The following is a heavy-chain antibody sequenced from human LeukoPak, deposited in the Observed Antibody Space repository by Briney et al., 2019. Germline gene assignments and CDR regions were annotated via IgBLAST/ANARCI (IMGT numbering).Heavy chain of an antibody. CDR2: IKEDGTEG. Sequence: AGGSLRLSCAASGFTFSRHWMSWVRQAPGKGLEWVANIKEDGTEGYYVDSVKGRFTISRDNARNSLYLQMNSLKAEDTAIYYCARGGFWGQGTLVTVSS. D-gene: IGHD3-10*01. J-gene: IGHJ4*02. CDR1: GFTFSRHW. CDR3: ARGGF. V-gene: IGHV3-7*04.